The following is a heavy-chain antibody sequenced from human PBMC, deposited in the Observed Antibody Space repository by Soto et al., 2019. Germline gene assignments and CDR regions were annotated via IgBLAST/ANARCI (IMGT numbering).Heavy chain of an antibody. Sequence: QVQLVESGGGVVQPGRSLRLSCAVSGFTVSTYGMHWVRQAPVKGLEWVAVISRDGGTKYYADSVKGRLTISRDNSRNTLFLAMNSLSGDDLAVYYCTGEVASRYWGQGTLVTVCS. CDR3: TGEVASRY. V-gene: IGHV3-30*03. CDR2: ISRDGGTK. D-gene: IGHD2-8*02. CDR1: GFTVSTYG. J-gene: IGHJ4*02.